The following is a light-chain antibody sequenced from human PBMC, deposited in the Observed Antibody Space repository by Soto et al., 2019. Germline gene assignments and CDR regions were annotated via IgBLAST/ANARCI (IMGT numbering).Light chain of an antibody. Sequence: DIVMTQSPLSLPVTPGEPASISCRSSQSLLHTNGYNSLDCYLQKPGQSPQLLIYLGSNRASGVPDRFSGSGSGTDFTLKISRVEAEDVGVYYCMQALHTPPTFGQGTKVEIK. CDR2: LGS. V-gene: IGKV2-28*01. CDR3: MQALHTPPT. J-gene: IGKJ1*01. CDR1: QSLLHTNGYNS.